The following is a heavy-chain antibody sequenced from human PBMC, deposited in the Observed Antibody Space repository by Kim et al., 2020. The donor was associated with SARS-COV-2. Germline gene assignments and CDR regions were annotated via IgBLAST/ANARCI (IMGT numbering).Heavy chain of an antibody. D-gene: IGHD6-6*01. J-gene: IGHJ6*02. CDR1: GGSFSGYY. CDR2: INHSGST. CDR3: ARVGAARPFSYYYYGMDV. V-gene: IGHV4-34*01. Sequence: SETLSLTCAVYGGSFSGYYWSWIRQPPGKGLEWIGEINHSGSTNYNPSLKSRVTISVDTSKNQFSLKLSSVTAADTAVYYCARVGAARPFSYYYYGMDVWGQGTTVTVSS.